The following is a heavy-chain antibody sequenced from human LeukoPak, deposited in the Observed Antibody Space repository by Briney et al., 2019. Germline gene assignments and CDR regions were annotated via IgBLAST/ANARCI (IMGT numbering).Heavy chain of an antibody. J-gene: IGHJ2*01. Sequence: GGSLRLSCAASGFTFSTYSMNWVRQAPGKGLEWVSYIGRTGSSMYYADSVKGRFTISRDNAKNSLSLQMNSLRVEDTAVYYCARQHSYIYGSQFFDLWGRGTLVIVSS. CDR3: ARQHSYIYGSQFFDL. D-gene: IGHD5-18*01. CDR1: GFTFSTYS. CDR2: IGRTGSSM. V-gene: IGHV3-48*01.